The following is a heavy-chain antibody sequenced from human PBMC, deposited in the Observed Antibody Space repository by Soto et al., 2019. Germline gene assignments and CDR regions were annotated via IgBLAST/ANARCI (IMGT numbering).Heavy chain of an antibody. V-gene: IGHV3-23*01. Sequence: SGFTFSSYSMSWVRQAPGKGLEWVSGFRSGGDDGTTYYADSVKGRFTISRDNSKHTLFLQMDSLRAEDTAIYYCAKKVKSGSGSYYLYYFDYWGQGTLVTVSS. J-gene: IGHJ4*02. CDR1: GFTFSSYS. CDR3: AKKVKSGSGSYYLYYFDY. CDR2: FRSGGDDGTT. D-gene: IGHD3-10*01.